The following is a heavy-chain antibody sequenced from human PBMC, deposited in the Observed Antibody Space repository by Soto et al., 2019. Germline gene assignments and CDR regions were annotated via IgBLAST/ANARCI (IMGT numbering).Heavy chain of an antibody. V-gene: IGHV3-33*01. J-gene: IGHJ4*02. CDR1: GFTFSSYG. CDR2: IWYDGSNK. Sequence: QVQLVESGGGVVQPGRSLRLSCAASGFTFSSYGMHWVRQAPGKGLEWVAVIWYDGSNKYYADSVKDRFTISRDNSKNTLYLQMNSLRAEDTAVYYCARVSEGGSYYGGLDYWGQGTLVTVSS. D-gene: IGHD1-26*01. CDR3: ARVSEGGSYYGGLDY.